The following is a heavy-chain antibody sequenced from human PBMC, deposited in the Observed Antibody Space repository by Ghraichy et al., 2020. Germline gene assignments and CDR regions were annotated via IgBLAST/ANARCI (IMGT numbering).Heavy chain of an antibody. V-gene: IGHV1-18*01. CDR2: ISAYNGNT. CDR1: GYTFTSYG. D-gene: IGHD5-18*01. CDR3: ARDSTWIQLWPFDDHGMDV. J-gene: IGHJ6*02. Sequence: ASVKVSCKASGYTFTSYGISWVRQAPGQGLEWMGWISAYNGNTNYAQKLQGRVTMTTDTSTSTAYTELRSLRSDDTAVYYCARDSTWIQLWPFDDHGMDVWGQGTTVTVSS.